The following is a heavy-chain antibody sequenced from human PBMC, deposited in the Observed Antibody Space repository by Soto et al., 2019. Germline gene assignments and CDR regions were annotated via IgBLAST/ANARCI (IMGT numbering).Heavy chain of an antibody. CDR1: GGSISSGDYY. CDR2: IYYSGST. CDR3: ARERPDGARLDP. D-gene: IGHD6-6*01. V-gene: IGHV4-30-4*01. J-gene: IGHJ5*02. Sequence: TLSLTCTVSGGSISSGDYYWSWIRQPPGKGLEWIGYIYYSGSTHYNPSLKSRVTISVDTSKNQFSLKLSSVTAADAAVYYCARERPDGARLDPWGQGTLVTVSS.